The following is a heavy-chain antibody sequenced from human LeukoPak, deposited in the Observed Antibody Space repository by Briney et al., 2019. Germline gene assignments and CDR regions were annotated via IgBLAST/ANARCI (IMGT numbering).Heavy chain of an antibody. Sequence: GGSLRLSCAASGFGFSNFWMSWVRQAPGKGLEWVSSISSSSSYIYYADSVKGRFTISRDNSKNTLYLQMNSLRAEDTAVYYCARGSSSGYEFDYWGQGTLVTVSS. CDR1: GFGFSNFW. D-gene: IGHD3-22*01. V-gene: IGHV3-21*01. CDR3: ARGSSSGYEFDY. J-gene: IGHJ4*02. CDR2: ISSSSSYI.